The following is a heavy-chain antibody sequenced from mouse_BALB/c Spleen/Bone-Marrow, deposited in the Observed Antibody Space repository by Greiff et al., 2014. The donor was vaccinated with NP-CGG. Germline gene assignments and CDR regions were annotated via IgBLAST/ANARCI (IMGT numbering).Heavy chain of an antibody. D-gene: IGHD6-2*01. CDR1: GFTFTSYW. Sequence: VQLQQSGAELVKPGASVKLSCKASGFTFTSYWMHWVRQRPGQGLEWIGEINPSNGRPNYNGKFKYKATLTVDKSSSTAYMHLSSLRSEDSAVYYCARTIASRYYAMDYWGQGTSVTVSS. J-gene: IGHJ4*01. CDR3: ARTIASRYYAMDY. V-gene: IGHV1S81*02. CDR2: INPSNGRP.